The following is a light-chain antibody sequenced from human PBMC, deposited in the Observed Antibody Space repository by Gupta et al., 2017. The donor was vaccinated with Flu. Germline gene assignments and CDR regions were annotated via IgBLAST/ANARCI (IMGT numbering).Light chain of an antibody. CDR3: RQAEQTPST. V-gene: IGKV2-28*01. Sequence: DIVMSQSPLSLSVTPGEPASISCTSSQSLLQSEGYDYLAWYLQKAGQCPHLLIYLGSSRASGVLDRLSANGTGINFTLRLIRVEVEDVGVYYSRQAEQTPSTFDQGTKLDIK. CDR1: QSLLQSEGYDY. CDR2: LGS. J-gene: IGKJ2*01.